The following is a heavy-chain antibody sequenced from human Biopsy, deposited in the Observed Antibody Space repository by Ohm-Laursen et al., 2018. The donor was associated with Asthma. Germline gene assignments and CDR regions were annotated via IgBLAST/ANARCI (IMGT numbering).Heavy chain of an antibody. CDR1: GVSVGTRGYS. CDR3: ARIYDYWSGHYGFDP. Sequence: SDTLSLTCAVSGVSVGTRGYSLTWIRQTPGRGLEWIGYLYHSGTTYYNPSLRSRVAILEDKSRNQFSLNLKSVTAADTAVYYCARIYDYWSGHYGFDPWGQGTLVTVPS. D-gene: IGHD3-3*01. CDR2: LYHSGTT. J-gene: IGHJ5*02. V-gene: IGHV4-30-2*01.